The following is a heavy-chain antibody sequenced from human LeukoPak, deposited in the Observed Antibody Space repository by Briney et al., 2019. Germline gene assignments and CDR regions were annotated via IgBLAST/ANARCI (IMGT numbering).Heavy chain of an antibody. V-gene: IGHV3-21*01. D-gene: IGHD3-9*01. CDR3: ARGGPYYDILTGYSDY. CDR1: GFTFSSYR. CDR2: ISSSSSYI. J-gene: IGHJ4*02. Sequence: GGSLRLSCAASGFTFSSYRMNWLRQAPGKGLEWVSSISSSSSYIYYADSVKGRFTISRDNAKNSLYLQMNSLRAEDTAVYYCARGGPYYDILTGYSDYWGQGTLVTVSS.